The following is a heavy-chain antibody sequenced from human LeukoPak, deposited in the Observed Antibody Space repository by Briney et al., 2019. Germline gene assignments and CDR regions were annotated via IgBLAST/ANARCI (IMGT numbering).Heavy chain of an antibody. CDR3: ARDRSIGPFDI. V-gene: IGHV3-74*01. D-gene: IGHD2-15*01. CDR1: GFTFSSYW. J-gene: IGHJ3*02. Sequence: GGSLRLSCAASGFTFSSYWMHWARQAPGKGLGWVTRIISVGSDTTHAHSVKGRFTISRDTAKKMLYLRMNGLSVDDTAVYYCARDRSIGPFDIWGQGTMVTVSS. CDR2: IISVGSDT.